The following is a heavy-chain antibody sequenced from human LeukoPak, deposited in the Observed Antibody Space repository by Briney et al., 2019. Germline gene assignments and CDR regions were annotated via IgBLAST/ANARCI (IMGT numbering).Heavy chain of an antibody. CDR1: GGTFSSYA. CDR3: ARGPRDYGENYYYYYMDV. Sequence: SVKVSCKASGGTFSSYAISWVRQAPGQGLEWMGGIIPIFGTANYAQKFQGRVTITADESTSTAYMELSSLRSEDTAVYYCARGPRDYGENYYYYYMDVWGKGTTVTVSS. CDR2: IIPIFGTA. D-gene: IGHD4-17*01. J-gene: IGHJ6*03. V-gene: IGHV1-69*13.